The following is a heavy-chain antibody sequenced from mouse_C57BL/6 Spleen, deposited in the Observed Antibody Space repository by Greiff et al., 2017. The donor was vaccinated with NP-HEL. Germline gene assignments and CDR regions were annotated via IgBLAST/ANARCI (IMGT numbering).Heavy chain of an antibody. Sequence: EVQRVESGGGLVKPGGSLKLSCAASGFTFSSYAMSWVRQTPEKRLEWVATISDGGSYTYYPDNVKGRFTISRDNAKNNRYLQMRHMKSEDTARYYFARDHGTAHATAWFAYWGQGTLVTVSA. J-gene: IGHJ3*01. CDR2: ISDGGSYT. D-gene: IGHD3-2*02. CDR3: ARDHGTAHATAWFAY. CDR1: GFTFSSYA. V-gene: IGHV5-4*01.